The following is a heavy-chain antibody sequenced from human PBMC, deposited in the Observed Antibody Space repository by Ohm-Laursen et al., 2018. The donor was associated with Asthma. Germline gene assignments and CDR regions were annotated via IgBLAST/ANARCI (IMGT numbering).Heavy chain of an antibody. D-gene: IGHD3-16*01. CDR3: ARDLIYDYVWGSVRDAFDI. CDR2: IGPTGRAT. V-gene: IGHV3-21*04. Sequence: SLRLSCTASGYTFSRYSIHWVRQFPGKGLEWVAGIGPTGRATYYVDSVKGRFTISRDNAKKSLFLHMSSLRDEDTAVYYCARDLIYDYVWGSVRDAFDIWGQGTMVTVSS. J-gene: IGHJ3*02. CDR1: GYTFSRYS.